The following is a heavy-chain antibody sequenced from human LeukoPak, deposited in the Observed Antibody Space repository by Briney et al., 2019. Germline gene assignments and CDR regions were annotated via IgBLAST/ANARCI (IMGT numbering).Heavy chain of an antibody. CDR1: GGSISSGSYY. D-gene: IGHD3-22*01. CDR3: ARARNYYDSSGFYYEGDAFDI. CDR2: IYTSGST. J-gene: IGHJ3*02. V-gene: IGHV4-61*02. Sequence: SETLSLTCTVSGGSISSGSYYWSWIRQPAGKGLEWIGRIYTSGSTNYNPSLKSRFTISVDTSKNQFSLKLSSVTAADTAVYYCARARNYYDSSGFYYEGDAFDIWGQGTMVTVSS.